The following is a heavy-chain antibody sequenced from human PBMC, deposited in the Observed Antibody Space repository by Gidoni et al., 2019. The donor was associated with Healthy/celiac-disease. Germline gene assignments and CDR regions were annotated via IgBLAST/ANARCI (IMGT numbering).Heavy chain of an antibody. CDR2: IYCCEST. CDR3: ARGGIGWLHPYYDY. D-gene: IGHD3-3*01. V-gene: IGHV4-31*03. Sequence: QVQLQESGPGLVKPCQTLCRSGPVSGGSSSRGGYYWRWIRQHPGKGLEWIGYIYCCESTSYNPSLKSRVTISVDTSKHQFSLKRGSVTAAYTSVYSCARGGIGWLHPYYDYWGQGTLVTVSS. J-gene: IGHJ4*02. CDR1: GGSSSRGGYY.